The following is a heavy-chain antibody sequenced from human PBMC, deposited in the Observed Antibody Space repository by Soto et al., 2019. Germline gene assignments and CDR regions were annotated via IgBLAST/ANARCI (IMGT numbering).Heavy chain of an antibody. D-gene: IGHD3-3*01. Sequence: EVQLVESGGGLVQPGGSLRLSCAASGFTFISDWMSWVRQSPGKGLAWVANIKQDGSEKYYLDSVKGRFTISRDNAKNSLYLQMNSLRAEDTAVYYCARDLALSGRYGMDVWGQGTTVTVSS. V-gene: IGHV3-7*05. CDR1: GFTFISDW. CDR2: IKQDGSEK. CDR3: ARDLALSGRYGMDV. J-gene: IGHJ6*02.